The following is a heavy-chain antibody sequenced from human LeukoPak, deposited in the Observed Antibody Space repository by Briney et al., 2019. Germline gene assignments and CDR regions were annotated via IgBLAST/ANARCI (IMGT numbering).Heavy chain of an antibody. CDR3: ARGDGRQQLVLVY. CDR1: GGSIDSNY. D-gene: IGHD6-13*01. Sequence: SETLSLTCNVSGGSIDSNYWTWIRQPPGKGLEWIGYIYYSGSTTYNPSLKNRVSISIDTANNQFSLSLNSVTAADTAVYYCARGDGRQQLVLVYWGQGTLVTVSS. V-gene: IGHV4-59*01. J-gene: IGHJ4*02. CDR2: IYYSGST.